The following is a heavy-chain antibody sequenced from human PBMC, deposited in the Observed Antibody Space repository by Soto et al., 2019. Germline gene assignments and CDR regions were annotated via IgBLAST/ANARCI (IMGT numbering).Heavy chain of an antibody. CDR3: AKVMGVRGVTSGADN. D-gene: IGHD3-10*01. V-gene: IGHV3-30*18. Sequence: QVQLVESGGGVVQPGRSLRLSCAASGFTFGSYGMHWVRQPPGKGLEWVAVISYDGSDNYYADSVKGRFTISRHNSKNTLYLQMNSLRAEDTAVYYCAKVMGVRGVTSGADNWGQGTLVTVSS. J-gene: IGHJ4*02. CDR2: ISYDGSDN. CDR1: GFTFGSYG.